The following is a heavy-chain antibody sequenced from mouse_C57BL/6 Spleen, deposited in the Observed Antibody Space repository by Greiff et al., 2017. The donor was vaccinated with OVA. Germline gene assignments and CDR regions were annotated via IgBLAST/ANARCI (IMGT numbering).Heavy chain of an antibody. Sequence: EVQGVESGGGLVKPGGSLKLSCAASGFTFSDYGMHWVRQAPEKGLEWVAYISSGSSTIYYADTVTGRFTISRDNAKNTLFLQMTSLRSEDTAMYYGARCPYYDSSYFDYWGQGTTLTVSS. D-gene: IGHD1-1*01. CDR3: ARCPYYDSSYFDY. J-gene: IGHJ2*01. CDR2: ISSGSSTI. CDR1: GFTFSDYG. V-gene: IGHV5-17*01.